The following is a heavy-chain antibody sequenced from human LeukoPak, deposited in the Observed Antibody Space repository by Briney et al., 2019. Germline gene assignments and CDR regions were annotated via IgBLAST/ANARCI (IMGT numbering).Heavy chain of an antibody. J-gene: IGHJ4*02. CDR2: IYNSVST. V-gene: IGHV4-61*01. Sequence: SETLSLTCSVSGGSVSSGNYYWSWIRQPPGKGLEWIGYIYNSVSTNYNPSLKSRVTISVDTSKNQFSLNLSSVTAADTAVYFCAGNRIVARRFFDYWGQGTLVTASS. D-gene: IGHD6-6*01. CDR1: GGSVSSGNYY. CDR3: AGNRIVARRFFDY.